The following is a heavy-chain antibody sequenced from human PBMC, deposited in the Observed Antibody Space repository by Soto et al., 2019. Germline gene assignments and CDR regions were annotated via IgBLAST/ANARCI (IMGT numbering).Heavy chain of an antibody. J-gene: IGHJ4*02. D-gene: IGHD6-19*01. Sequence: PSATLSLTCTVSGGSISSSDCYWNRNHQPPGKGLEWIGYIYYSGSTNYNPSLKSRVTISVDTSKNQFSLKLSSVTAADTAVYYCARQQWLVRGYDYWGQGTLVTVSS. V-gene: IGHV4-30-4*01. CDR3: ARQQWLVRGYDY. CDR2: IYYSGST. CDR1: GGSISSSDCY.